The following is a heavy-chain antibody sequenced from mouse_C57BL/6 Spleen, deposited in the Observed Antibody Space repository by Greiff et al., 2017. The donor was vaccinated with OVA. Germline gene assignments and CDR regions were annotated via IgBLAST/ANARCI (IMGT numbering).Heavy chain of an antibody. CDR1: GYTFTDYN. V-gene: IGHV1-18*01. CDR2: INPNNGGT. CDR3: ARYQSRYYYGSSSWFAY. J-gene: IGHJ3*01. Sequence: EVQLQQSGPELVKPGASVKIPCKASGYTFTDYNMDWVKQSHGKSLEWIGDINPNNGGTIYNQKFKGKATLTVDKSSSTAYMEPRSLTSEDTAVYYCARYQSRYYYGSSSWFAYWGQGTLVTVSA. D-gene: IGHD1-1*01.